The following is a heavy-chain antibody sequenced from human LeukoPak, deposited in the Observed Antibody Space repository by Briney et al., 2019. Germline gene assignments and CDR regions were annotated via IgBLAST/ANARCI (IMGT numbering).Heavy chain of an antibody. D-gene: IGHD3-10*02. J-gene: IGHJ6*02. Sequence: GGSLRLSCAASGFTFRTSGMNWVRQAPGKGLEWVSYISSSGTTISYAQSVKGRFTITRDNAKNSLYLQMNSLRAEDTAVYYCAELGITMIGGVWGQGNKVTISS. CDR2: ISSSGTTI. V-gene: IGHV3-48*04. CDR3: AELGITMIGGV. CDR1: GFTFRTSG.